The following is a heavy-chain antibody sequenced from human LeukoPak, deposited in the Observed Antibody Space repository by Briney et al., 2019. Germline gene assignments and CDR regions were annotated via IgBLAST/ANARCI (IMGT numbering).Heavy chain of an antibody. CDR3: ARDRKDVVVPAAIDY. J-gene: IGHJ4*02. D-gene: IGHD2-2*01. CDR1: GFTFEDYA. Sequence: PGRSLRLSCAASGFTFEDYAIHWVRQTPGKGLEWVSGISCDSRSKGYVDSVKGRFTISRDNAKSSLYLQMNSLRAEDTAVYYCARDRKDVVVPAAIDYWGQGTRVTVSS. CDR2: ISCDSRSK. V-gene: IGHV3-9*01.